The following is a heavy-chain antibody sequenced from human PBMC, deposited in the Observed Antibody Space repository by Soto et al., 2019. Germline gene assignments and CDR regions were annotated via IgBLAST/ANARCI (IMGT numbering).Heavy chain of an antibody. CDR2: ISGSGGST. Sequence: VQLLESGGGLVQPGGSLRLSCAASGFTFSSYAMSWVRQAPGEGLEWVSAISGSGGSTYYADSVKGRFTISRDNSKNTLYLQMNSLRAEDTAVYYCAKEASTRYYDSSGHFDYWGQGTLVTVSS. V-gene: IGHV3-23*01. CDR3: AKEASTRYYDSSGHFDY. CDR1: GFTFSSYA. D-gene: IGHD3-22*01. J-gene: IGHJ4*02.